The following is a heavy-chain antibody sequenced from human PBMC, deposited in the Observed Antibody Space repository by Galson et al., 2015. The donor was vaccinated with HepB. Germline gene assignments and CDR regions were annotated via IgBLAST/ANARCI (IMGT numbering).Heavy chain of an antibody. D-gene: IGHD3-16*02. J-gene: IGHJ6*02. CDR2: IGGSSGTT. V-gene: IGHV3-23*01. CDR3: AKDWGSYRHPPYHYGMDV. CDR1: GFTFSNFA. Sequence: SLRLSCAASGFTFSNFALSWVRQAPGKGLEWVSVIGGSSGTTYYADSVKGRFTISRDNSKNTLYLQMNSLRVEDTAVYCCAKDWGSYRHPPYHYGMDVWGQGTTVTVSS.